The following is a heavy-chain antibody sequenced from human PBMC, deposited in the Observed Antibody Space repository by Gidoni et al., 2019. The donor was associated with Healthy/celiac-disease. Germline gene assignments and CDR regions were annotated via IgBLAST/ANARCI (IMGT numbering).Heavy chain of an antibody. CDR3: ARDIGSVDDY. V-gene: IGHV3-21*01. CDR1: GFTFSSDS. J-gene: IGHJ4*02. D-gene: IGHD1-26*01. Sequence: EVQLVEPGGGLAKPGGSLRLSCAASGFTFSSDSMNWVRQAPGKGLEWVSSISSSSSYIYYADSVKGRFTISRDNTKNSLYLQMNSLRAEDTAVYYCARDIGSVDDYWGQGTLVTVSS. CDR2: ISSSSSYI.